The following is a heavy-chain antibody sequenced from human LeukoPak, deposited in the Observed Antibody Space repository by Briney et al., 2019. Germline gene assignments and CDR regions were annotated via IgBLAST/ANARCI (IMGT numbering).Heavy chain of an antibody. V-gene: IGHV3-23*01. D-gene: IGHD2-21*01. Sequence: GGSLRLSCAASGFTFSSYAMSWVRQAPGKGLEWVSGISGSGGSTYYADSVKGRFTIARDNSKNTLYLQMNSLGAEDTAVYYCAKASYSPTTPFDYWGQGTLVTVSS. CDR2: ISGSGGST. J-gene: IGHJ4*02. CDR1: GFTFSSYA. CDR3: AKASYSPTTPFDY.